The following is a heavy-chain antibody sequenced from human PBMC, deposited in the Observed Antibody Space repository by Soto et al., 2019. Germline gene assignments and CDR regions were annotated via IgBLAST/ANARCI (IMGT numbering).Heavy chain of an antibody. CDR2: ISGSGGST. CDR1: GFTFSSFA. CDR3: AKEGLRYSSGWYGIDY. V-gene: IGHV3-23*01. Sequence: EVQLLESGGGLVQSGGSLRLSCAASGFTFSSFAMNWVRQAPGKGLEWVSAISGSGGSTYYADSVKGRFTISRDNSKNTLSLQVNSLRVEDTAVYYCAKEGLRYSSGWYGIDYWGQGTLVTVSS. D-gene: IGHD6-19*01. J-gene: IGHJ4*02.